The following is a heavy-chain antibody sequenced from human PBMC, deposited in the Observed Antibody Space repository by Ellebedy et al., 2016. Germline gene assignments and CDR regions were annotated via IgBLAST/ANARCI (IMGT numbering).Heavy chain of an antibody. J-gene: IGHJ4*02. CDR3: AKCRHINGCLLDY. D-gene: IGHD6-19*01. CDR2: ITGSGDRT. Sequence: GESLKISCAASGLTFSSYGIHWVRQAPGKGPEWVSTITGSGDRTNYADSVKGRFTISRDSSKNTLYLDMDSLRAEDTAIYYCAKCRHINGCLLDYWGQGTLVTVSS. CDR1: GLTFSSYG. V-gene: IGHV3-23*01.